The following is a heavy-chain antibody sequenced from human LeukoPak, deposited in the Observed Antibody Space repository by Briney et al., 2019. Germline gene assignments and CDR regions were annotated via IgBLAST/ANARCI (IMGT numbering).Heavy chain of an antibody. CDR2: IAWDGSYT. J-gene: IGHJ6*03. V-gene: IGHV3-43D*04. Sequence: GGSMSLAWAASGFTFGEYAMQWVRQAAGKGLEWVSLIAWDGSYTYYADSVRGRFIISRDHSKNSLSMQMNSLRPEDTALYYCTRERRGFYMEVWGKGTTVTVSS. D-gene: IGHD3-10*01. CDR3: TRERRGFYMEV. CDR1: GFTFGEYA.